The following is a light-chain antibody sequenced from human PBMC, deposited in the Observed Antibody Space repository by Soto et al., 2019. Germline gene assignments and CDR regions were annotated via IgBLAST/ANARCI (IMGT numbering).Light chain of an antibody. CDR3: QQYGSLPWT. Sequence: EIVLTQSPGTLSLSPGERATLSCRASQSVSSSYLAWYQQKLGQAPRLLIYGASSRATGIPDRFSGSGSGKDFTLTISRLEPEDFAVYYCQQYGSLPWTFVQGTKVEIK. CDR1: QSVSSSY. V-gene: IGKV3-20*01. CDR2: GAS. J-gene: IGKJ1*01.